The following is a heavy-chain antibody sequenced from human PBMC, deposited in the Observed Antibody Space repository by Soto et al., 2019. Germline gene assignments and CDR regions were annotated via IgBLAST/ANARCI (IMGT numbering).Heavy chain of an antibody. J-gene: IGHJ4*02. D-gene: IGHD3-10*01. V-gene: IGHV3-53*04. CDR1: GFTVSSSH. CDR3: VKTQLWLFES. CDR2: IYGGGNT. Sequence: EVQLVASGGGLVQSGGSLRLSCAASGFTVSSSHMTWVRQAPGKGLEWVSVIYGGGNTNYADSVKGRFTISRHSSKSTLCLQINSPRPADPDVYYCVKTQLWLFESWGQGTLVTVSP.